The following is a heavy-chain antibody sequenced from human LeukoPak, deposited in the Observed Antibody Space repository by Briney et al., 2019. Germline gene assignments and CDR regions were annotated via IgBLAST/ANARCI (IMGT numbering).Heavy chain of an antibody. Sequence: GGSLRLSCAASGFTFRTYWMTWVRQAPGTGLGWVANINQEGSDKYNVGSVKGRFTISRDNAKNSLYLQMSSLRAEDTAVYYCARRRADRQSFFFDYWGQGTLVTVSS. J-gene: IGHJ4*02. D-gene: IGHD6-6*01. CDR1: GFTFRTYW. V-gene: IGHV3-7*01. CDR2: INQEGSDK. CDR3: ARRRADRQSFFFDY.